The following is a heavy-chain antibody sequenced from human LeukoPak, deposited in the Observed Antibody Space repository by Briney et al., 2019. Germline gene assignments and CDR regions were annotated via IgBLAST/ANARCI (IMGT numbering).Heavy chain of an antibody. D-gene: IGHD5-18*01. CDR1: GGSFIGYY. Sequence: SETLSLTCTVYGGSFIGYYWSWIRQPPGKGVEWVGEINYSGRNNYNPSLKSRVTISVDKSKNKFSLKLNSVTAADTAVYYCARRYGYPWYFDLWGRGTLVTVSS. V-gene: IGHV4-34*01. CDR3: ARRYGYPWYFDL. CDR2: INYSGRN. J-gene: IGHJ2*01.